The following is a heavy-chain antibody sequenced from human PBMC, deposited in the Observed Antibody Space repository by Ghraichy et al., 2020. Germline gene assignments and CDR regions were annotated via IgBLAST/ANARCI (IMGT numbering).Heavy chain of an antibody. D-gene: IGHD2-2*01. CDR2: IYYSGSA. CDR1: GGSISNSSYY. Sequence: SCTVSGGSISNSSYYWGWIRQPPGKGLEWIGSIYYSGSAYYNPSLKSRVTISVDTPRNQFSLNLRSVTAADTAIYYCARGLLGYCSSISCYGFDYWGQGPLVTVSS. CDR3: ARGLLGYCSSISCYGFDY. V-gene: IGHV4-39*01. J-gene: IGHJ4*02.